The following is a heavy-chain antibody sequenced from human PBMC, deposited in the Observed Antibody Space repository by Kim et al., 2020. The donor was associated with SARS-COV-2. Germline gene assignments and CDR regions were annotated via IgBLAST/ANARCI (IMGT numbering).Heavy chain of an antibody. J-gene: IGHJ6*02. V-gene: IGHV3-53*01. CDR1: GFTVSSNY. D-gene: IGHD3-3*01. Sequence: GGSLRLSCAASGFTVSSNYMSWVRQAPGKGLEWVSVIYSGGSTYYADSVKGRFTISRDNSKNTLYLQMNSLRAEDTAVYYCARDGNVFWGYGMDVWGQGTPVTVSS. CDR3: ARDGNVFWGYGMDV. CDR2: IYSGGST.